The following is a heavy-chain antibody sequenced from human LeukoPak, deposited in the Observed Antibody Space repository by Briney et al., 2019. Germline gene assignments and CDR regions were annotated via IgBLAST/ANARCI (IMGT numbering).Heavy chain of an antibody. V-gene: IGHV4-34*01. CDR2: INHSGST. J-gene: IGHJ6*03. CDR1: GGSFSGYY. D-gene: IGHD2-8*01. CDR3: ARDQGYCTNGVCYWSKYYMDV. Sequence: PSETLSLTCAVYGGSFSGYYWSWIRQLPGKGLEWIGEINHSGSTNYNPSLKSRVTISVDTSKNQFSLKLSSVTAADTAVYYCARDQGYCTNGVCYWSKYYMDVWGKGTTVTVSS.